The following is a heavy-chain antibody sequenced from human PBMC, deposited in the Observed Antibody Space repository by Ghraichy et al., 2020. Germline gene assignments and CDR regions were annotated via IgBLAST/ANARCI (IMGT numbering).Heavy chain of an antibody. Sequence: SETLSLTCIVSGGSISSYYWSWIRQPPGKGLEWIGYIYYSGTINYNPSLKSRVTISVDTSKNQFSLRLTSMTAADTAVYYCARGTEHYYGSGSYPWGQGTLVTVSP. CDR3: ARGTEHYYGSGSYP. CDR2: IYYSGTI. CDR1: GGSISSYY. V-gene: IGHV4-59*01. J-gene: IGHJ5*02. D-gene: IGHD3-10*01.